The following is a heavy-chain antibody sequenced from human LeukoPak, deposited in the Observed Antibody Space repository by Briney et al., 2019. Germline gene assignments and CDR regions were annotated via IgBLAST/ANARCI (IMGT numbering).Heavy chain of an antibody. D-gene: IGHD3-22*01. V-gene: IGHV1-18*01. CDR1: GYSFSSYG. Sequence: ASVKVSCKASGYSFSSYGISWVRQAPGQGLEWMGWISGYNDNTNYAQSLQARVTLTIDTSTNTGYMELRSLTIDDTAVYYCARAQRLYYERLDYRGQGALISVSS. J-gene: IGHJ4*02. CDR2: ISGYNDNT. CDR3: ARAQRLYYERLDY.